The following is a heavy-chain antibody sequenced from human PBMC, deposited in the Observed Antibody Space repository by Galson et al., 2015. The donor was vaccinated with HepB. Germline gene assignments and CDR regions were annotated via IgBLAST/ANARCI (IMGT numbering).Heavy chain of an antibody. V-gene: IGHV3-73*01. CDR1: GFTFSGSA. CDR3: TSPTYYYDSSGYPRGFADY. D-gene: IGHD3-22*01. Sequence: SLRLSCAASGFTFSGSAMHWVRQASGKGLEWVGRIRSKANSYATAYAASVKGRFTISRDDSKNTAYLQMNSLKTEDTAVYYCTSPTYYYDSSGYPRGFADYWGQGTLVTVSS. CDR2: IRSKANSYAT. J-gene: IGHJ4*02.